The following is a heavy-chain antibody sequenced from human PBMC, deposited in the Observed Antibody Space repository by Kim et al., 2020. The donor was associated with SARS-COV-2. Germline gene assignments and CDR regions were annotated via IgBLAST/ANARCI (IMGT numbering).Heavy chain of an antibody. J-gene: IGHJ4*02. Sequence: SETLSLTCAVSGGSISSSNWWSWVRQPPGKGLEWIGEIYHSGSTNYNPSLKSRATISVDKSKNQFSLKLSSVTAADTAVYYCARVVGELESFDYWGQGTLVTVSA. CDR3: ARVVGELESFDY. CDR2: IYHSGST. V-gene: IGHV4-4*02. CDR1: GGSISSSNW. D-gene: IGHD1-26*01.